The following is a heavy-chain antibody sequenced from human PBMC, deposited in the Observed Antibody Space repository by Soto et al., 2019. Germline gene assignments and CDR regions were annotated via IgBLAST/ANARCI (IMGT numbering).Heavy chain of an antibody. V-gene: IGHV3-23*01. J-gene: IGHJ5*01. CDR1: GCTSGGYA. CDR2: LSGSGGTT. CDR3: AKDHGTYGPNWIDS. Sequence: GGSLRVSWGVSGCTSGGYARSRVIQTPGKGLEWVSTLSGSGGTTYYADSVKGQFTISRDNSKSTLYLQMNSLRAEDTAVYYCAKDHGTYGPNWIDSWGQGTQVTVSS. D-gene: IGHD3-10*01.